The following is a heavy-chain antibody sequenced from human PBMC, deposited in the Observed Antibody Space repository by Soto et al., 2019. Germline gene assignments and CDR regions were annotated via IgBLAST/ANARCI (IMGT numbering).Heavy chain of an antibody. V-gene: IGHV4-34*01. CDR1: GASFTSNY. D-gene: IGHD2-15*01. J-gene: IGHJ4*02. CDR2: INHNELT. CDR3: ASARWDY. Sequence: TLSLTCGVYGASFTSNYCRWVRQPPARGLEWSGEINHNELTNYNPSLKSRVTISVATSKNQFSLKLTSVVAADTAVYYCASARWDYWGQGTMVTVSS.